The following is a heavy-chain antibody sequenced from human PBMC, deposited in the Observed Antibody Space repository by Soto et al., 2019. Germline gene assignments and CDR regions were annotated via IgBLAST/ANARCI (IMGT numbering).Heavy chain of an antibody. D-gene: IGHD3-10*01. V-gene: IGHV3-48*02. Sequence: GGSLRLSCAASGFTFSSYSMNWVRQAPGKGLEWVSYISSSTTTIYYADSLKGRFTISRDNAKNSLFLQMNSLRDEDTAVYYCARDGEYGTNYYGLDVWGQGTTVTVSS. CDR1: GFTFSSYS. J-gene: IGHJ6*02. CDR3: ARDGEYGTNYYGLDV. CDR2: ISSSTTTI.